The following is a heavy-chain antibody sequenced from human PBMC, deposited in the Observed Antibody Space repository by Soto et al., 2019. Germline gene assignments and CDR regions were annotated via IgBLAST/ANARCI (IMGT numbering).Heavy chain of an antibody. CDR1: GDSIKNYY. CDR3: TRSGGAYENSGYYGGDFHY. D-gene: IGHD3-22*01. CDR2: IYYSGNT. J-gene: IGHJ4*02. V-gene: IGHV4-59*01. Sequence: PSATLSLTCTVSGDSIKNYYWSWIRQPPGKGLEWIGYIYYSGNTNYSPSLKGRVTISVGTSKNQFSLKVNSVTPADTAVYYCTRSGGAYENSGYYGGDFHYWGRGILVTVSS.